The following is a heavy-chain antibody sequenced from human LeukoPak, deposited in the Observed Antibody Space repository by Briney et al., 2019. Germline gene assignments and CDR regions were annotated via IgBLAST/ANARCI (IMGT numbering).Heavy chain of an antibody. CDR2: ISSNSGFK. J-gene: IGHJ4*02. Sequence: GGSLRLSCAASGFTFSRYTMNWVRQAPGKGLEWVSSISSNSGFKKYADSLKGRFTISRDNAKNSLYLQMNSLRAEDTAVYYCARSMQVNGDYAWYYFDYWGQGTLVTVSS. CDR1: GFTFSRYT. V-gene: IGHV3-21*01. CDR3: ARSMQVNGDYAWYYFDY. D-gene: IGHD4-17*01.